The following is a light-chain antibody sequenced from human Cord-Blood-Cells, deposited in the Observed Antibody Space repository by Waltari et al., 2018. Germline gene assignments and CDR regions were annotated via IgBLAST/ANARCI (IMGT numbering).Light chain of an antibody. CDR1: QSVSSY. CDR2: DAS. CDR3: QQRSNWPPT. Sequence: EMVLTQSPATLSLSPGDRATLSCRASQSVSSYLACYQQKPGQAPRLLIYDASNRATGIPARFSGSGSATDFTLTISSLEPEDFAVYYCQQRSNWPPTFGPGTKVDIK. J-gene: IGKJ3*01. V-gene: IGKV3-11*01.